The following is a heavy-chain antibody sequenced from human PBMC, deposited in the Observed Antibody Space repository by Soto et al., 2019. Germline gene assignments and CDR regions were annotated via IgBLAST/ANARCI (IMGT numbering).Heavy chain of an antibody. CDR1: GGSISSGGYY. V-gene: IGHV4-31*03. Sequence: SETLSLTCTVSGGSISSGGYYWSWIRQHPGKGLEWIGYIYYSGSTYYNPSLKSRVTISVDTSKNQFSLKLSSVTAADTAVYYCAREKTMVRGVTNWFDPWGQGTLVTVSS. CDR3: AREKTMVRGVTNWFDP. CDR2: IYYSGST. D-gene: IGHD3-10*01. J-gene: IGHJ5*02.